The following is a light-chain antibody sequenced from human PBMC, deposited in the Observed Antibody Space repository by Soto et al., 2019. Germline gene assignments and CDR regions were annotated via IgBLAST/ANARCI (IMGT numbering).Light chain of an antibody. Sequence: DIQLTQSPSFLSASVGDRVTITCRASQGIRDFLAWYHQKPGKAPKLLIYAASTLQTGVPTRFSGIASGTEFTLIISNLQPADFATYYCQQFNVYPLTFGGGTKVEIK. CDR2: AAS. CDR1: QGIRDF. V-gene: IGKV1-9*01. CDR3: QQFNVYPLT. J-gene: IGKJ4*01.